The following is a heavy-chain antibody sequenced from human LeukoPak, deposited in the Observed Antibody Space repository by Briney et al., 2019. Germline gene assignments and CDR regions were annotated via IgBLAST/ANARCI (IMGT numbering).Heavy chain of an antibody. CDR2: IYYSGST. J-gene: IGHJ4*02. V-gene: IGHV4-59*01. D-gene: IGHD3-22*01. Sequence: SETLSLTCTVSGGSISSYYWSWIRQPPGKGLEWIGYIYYSGSTNYNPSLKSRVTISVDTSKNRFSLKLSSVTAADTAVYYCARETYYYDSSGYSPYFDYWGQGTLVTVSS. CDR3: ARETYYYDSSGYSPYFDY. CDR1: GGSISSYY.